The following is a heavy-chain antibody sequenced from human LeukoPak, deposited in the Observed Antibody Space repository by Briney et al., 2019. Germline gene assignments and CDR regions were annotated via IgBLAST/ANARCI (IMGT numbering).Heavy chain of an antibody. J-gene: IGHJ3*02. CDR3: VREHVEAAGAGAFDI. D-gene: IGHD6-13*01. CDR2: IYYNGST. V-gene: IGHV4-39*07. Sequence: KPSETLSLTCTVSGRSISSSSYYWGWIRQPPGKGREWFGIIYYNGSTYYNPSLKSRVTISEDTSKNQFSLKLSSVTAADTAVYYCVREHVEAAGAGAFDIWGQGTMVTVSS. CDR1: GRSISSSSYY.